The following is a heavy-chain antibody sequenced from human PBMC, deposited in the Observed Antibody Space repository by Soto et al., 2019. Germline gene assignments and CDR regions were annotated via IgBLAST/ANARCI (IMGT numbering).Heavy chain of an antibody. CDR3: ARHKGGYYGSGSLYYMDV. J-gene: IGHJ6*03. V-gene: IGHV5-51*01. Sequence: EVQLVQSGAEVKKPGESLKISCKGSGYSFTSYWIGWVRQMPGKGLAWMGIIYPGDSDTRYSPSFQGQVTISADKAISTAYLQWSSLKDSDTAMYHCARHKGGYYGSGSLYYMDVWGKGTTVTVSS. CDR2: IYPGDSDT. CDR1: GYSFTSYW. D-gene: IGHD3-10*01.